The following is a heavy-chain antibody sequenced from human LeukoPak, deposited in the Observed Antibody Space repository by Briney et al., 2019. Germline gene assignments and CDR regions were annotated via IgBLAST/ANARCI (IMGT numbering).Heavy chain of an antibody. J-gene: IGHJ4*02. D-gene: IGHD4-17*01. CDR1: GFTFSSYA. CDR3: ARPPDYVIEYYFDY. CDR2: ISYDGSNK. Sequence: GGSLRLSCAASGFTFSSYAMRWVRQAPGKGLEWVAVISYDGSNKYYADSVKGRFTISRDNSKNTLYLQMNSLRAEDTAVYYCARPPDYVIEYYFDYWGQGTLVTVSS. V-gene: IGHV3-30-3*01.